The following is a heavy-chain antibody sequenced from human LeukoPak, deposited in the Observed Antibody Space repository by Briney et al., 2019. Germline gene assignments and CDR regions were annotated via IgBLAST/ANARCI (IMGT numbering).Heavy chain of an antibody. V-gene: IGHV3-23*01. CDR2: ISSRGGST. D-gene: IGHD6-19*01. J-gene: IGHJ4*02. CDR3: ARDWGSGWYFDY. CDR1: GFTFTTHA. Sequence: GGSLRLSCTASGFTFTTHAMNWVRQAPGKGLEWVSVISSRGGSTYYADSVKGRFTISRDNSKSTLYLQMNSLRVEGTAVYYCARDWGSGWYFDYWGQGTQVTVSS.